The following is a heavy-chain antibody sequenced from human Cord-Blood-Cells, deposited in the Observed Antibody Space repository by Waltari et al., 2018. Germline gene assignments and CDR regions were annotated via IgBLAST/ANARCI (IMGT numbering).Heavy chain of an antibody. CDR3: ARDYSQLGDAFDI. Sequence: EVQLVVSGGGLVQPGGSLRLPCAVSGSTFSRYWLIWVRQAPGKGLEWVANIKQDGSEKYYVDSVKGRFTISRDNAKNSLYLQMNSLRAEDTAVYYCARDYSQLGDAFDIWGQGTMVTVSS. V-gene: IGHV3-7*01. J-gene: IGHJ3*02. CDR2: IKQDGSEK. D-gene: IGHD6-13*01. CDR1: GSTFSRYW.